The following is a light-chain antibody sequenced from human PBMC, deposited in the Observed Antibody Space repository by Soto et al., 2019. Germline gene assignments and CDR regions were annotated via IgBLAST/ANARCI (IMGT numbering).Light chain of an antibody. J-gene: IGKJ5*01. CDR3: HQLSTWHPIT. V-gene: IGKV3-11*01. CDR2: AAS. CDR1: QTIDLY. Sequence: EVVLTQAPSTLSLSPGERATLSCRATQTIDLYLAWYQQKPGQAPRLLIYAASNRATGIPARFSGSGSGTDFTLTISRLEPEDCAVYYCHQLSTWHPITFEQGTRLDI.